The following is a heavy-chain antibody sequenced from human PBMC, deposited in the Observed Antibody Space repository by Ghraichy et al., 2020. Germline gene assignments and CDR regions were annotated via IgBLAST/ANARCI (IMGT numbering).Heavy chain of an antibody. CDR1: GFTFSDYY. CDR3: ARRYSSSYYYYYGMDV. Sequence: GGSLRLSCAASGFTFSDYYMSWIRQAPGKGLEWVSYISSSGSTIYYADSVKGRFTISRDNAKNSLYLQMNSLRAEETAVYYCARRYSSSYYYYYGMDVWGQGTTVTVSS. D-gene: IGHD6-6*01. CDR2: ISSSGSTI. J-gene: IGHJ6*02. V-gene: IGHV3-11*01.